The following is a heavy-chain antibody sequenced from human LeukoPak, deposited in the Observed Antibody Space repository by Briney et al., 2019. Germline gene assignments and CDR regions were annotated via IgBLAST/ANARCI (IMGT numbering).Heavy chain of an antibody. CDR3: ARGMVVVTAIPYYFDY. J-gene: IGHJ4*02. D-gene: IGHD2-21*02. CDR1: GFTFSSYA. Sequence: PGGSLRLSCAASGFTFSSYAMSWVRQAPGKGLEWVSVIYSGGSTYYADSVKGRFTISRDNSKNTLYLQINSLRAEDTAVYYCARGMVVVTAIPYYFDYWGQGTLVTVSS. V-gene: IGHV3-66*01. CDR2: IYSGGST.